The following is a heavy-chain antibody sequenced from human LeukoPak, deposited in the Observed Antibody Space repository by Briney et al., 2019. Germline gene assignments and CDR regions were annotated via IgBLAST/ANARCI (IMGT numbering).Heavy chain of an antibody. CDR2: ISYDGSNK. CDR3: ARSQFDN. V-gene: IGHV3-30*04. Sequence: PGRSLRLSCAASGFTFSSYAMHWVRQAPGKGLEWVAVISYDGSNKYYADSVKGRFTISRDNSKNTLYLQMNSLRAEDTAVYYCARSQFDNWGQGTLVTVSS. CDR1: GFTFSSYA. J-gene: IGHJ4*01.